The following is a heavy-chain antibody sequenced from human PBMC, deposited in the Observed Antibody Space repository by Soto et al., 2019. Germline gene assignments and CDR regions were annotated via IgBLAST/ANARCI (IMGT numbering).Heavy chain of an antibody. Sequence: QVQLVESGGGVVQPGRSLRLSCAASGFTFSSYGMHWVRQAPGKGLEWVAVISYDGSNKYYADSVKGRFTISRDNSKNTLDLQMNSLRAEDTAVYYCAKDLDVGQWLVGGNWFDHWGQGTLVTVSS. V-gene: IGHV3-30*18. J-gene: IGHJ5*02. D-gene: IGHD6-19*01. CDR3: AKDLDVGQWLVGGNWFDH. CDR2: ISYDGSNK. CDR1: GFTFSSYG.